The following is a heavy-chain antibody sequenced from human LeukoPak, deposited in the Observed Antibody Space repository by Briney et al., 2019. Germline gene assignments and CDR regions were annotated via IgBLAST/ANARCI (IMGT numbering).Heavy chain of an antibody. J-gene: IGHJ2*01. CDR2: IYSGGST. CDR3: ARDHRYYYDSVGYYIWYFDL. V-gene: IGHV3-66*01. D-gene: IGHD3-22*01. Sequence: PGRSLRLSCAASGFTVSSNYVSWVRQAPGKGLEWVSVIYSGGSTYYADSVKGRFTISRDNSKNTLYLQMNSLRAEDTAVYYCARDHRYYYDSVGYYIWYFDLWGRGTLVTVSS. CDR1: GFTVSSNY.